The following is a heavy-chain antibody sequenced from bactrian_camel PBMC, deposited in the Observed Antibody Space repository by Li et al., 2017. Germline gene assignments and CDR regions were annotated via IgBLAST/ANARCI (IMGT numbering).Heavy chain of an antibody. CDR2: IIPDGARQ. J-gene: IGHJ4*01. CDR1: GFTFSDVT. CDR3: WSRAG. V-gene: IGHV3S40*01. Sequence: VQLVESGGDLVQPGGSLRLSCVASGFTFSDVTMGWVRQAAGKGLEWVSTIIPDGARQYYADSVKGRFTISRDNAKNTVYLQMNSLNSEDTALYYCWSRAGWGQGTQVTVS.